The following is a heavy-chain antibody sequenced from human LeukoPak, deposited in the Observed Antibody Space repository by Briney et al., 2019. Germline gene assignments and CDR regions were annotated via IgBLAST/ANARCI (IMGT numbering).Heavy chain of an antibody. D-gene: IGHD4-23*01. J-gene: IGHJ4*02. CDR1: GFTFSTYW. V-gene: IGHV3-53*01. CDR2: IYSGGIT. Sequence: PGGSLRLSCAASGFTFSTYWMHWVRQAPGKGLEWVSIIYSGGITYYADSVKGRFTISRDNSKNTLCLQMNSLRAEDTAVYYCARSSAYGGRVDYWGRGTLVTVSS. CDR3: ARSSAYGGRVDY.